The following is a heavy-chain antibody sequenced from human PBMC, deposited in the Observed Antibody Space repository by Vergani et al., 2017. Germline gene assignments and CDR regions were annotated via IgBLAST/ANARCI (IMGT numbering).Heavy chain of an antibody. CDR2: IYYSGST. V-gene: IGHV4-59*06. D-gene: IGHD3-10*01. CDR1: GASVNSYY. CDR3: ARMDDTKTWFGESEPFDP. J-gene: IGHJ5*02. Sequence: QVKLQESGPGLVKPSETLSLTCTVSGASVNSYYWSWIRQPPGKGLEWMGYIYYSGSTYYNPSLKSRVTISVDTSKNQFSLKLSSVTAADTAVYYCARMDDTKTWFGESEPFDPWGQGTLVTVSS.